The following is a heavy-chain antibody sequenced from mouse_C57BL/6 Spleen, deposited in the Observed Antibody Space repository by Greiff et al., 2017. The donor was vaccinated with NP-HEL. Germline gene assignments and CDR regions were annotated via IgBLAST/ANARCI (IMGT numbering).Heavy chain of an antibody. CDR3: ARQKSGYPGAMDY. CDR1: GFSLTSYG. V-gene: IGHV2-6-1*01. J-gene: IGHJ4*01. Sequence: VKLEESGPGLVAPSQSLSITCTVSGFSLTSYGVHWVRQPPGKGLEWLVVIWSDGRTTYNSALKSRLSISKDNSKSQVFLKMNSLQTDDTAMYYCARQKSGYPGAMDYWGQGTSVTVSS. CDR2: IWSDGRT. D-gene: IGHD2-2*01.